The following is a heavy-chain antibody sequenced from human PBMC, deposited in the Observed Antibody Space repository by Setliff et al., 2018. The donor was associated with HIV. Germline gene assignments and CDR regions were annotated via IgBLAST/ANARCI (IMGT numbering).Heavy chain of an antibody. Sequence: SETLSLTCTVSGGSFSSYHWSWIRHRAGKGLEWIGHIYASGSTKYNPSLESRVTMSVDTSRTQFSLKLRSVTAADTAVYYCARVGASGVPSTMDHYYYMDVWGKGTTVTVSS. CDR3: ARVGASGVPSTMDHYYYMDV. V-gene: IGHV4-4*07. D-gene: IGHD3-10*01. CDR2: IYASGST. J-gene: IGHJ6*03. CDR1: GGSFSSYH.